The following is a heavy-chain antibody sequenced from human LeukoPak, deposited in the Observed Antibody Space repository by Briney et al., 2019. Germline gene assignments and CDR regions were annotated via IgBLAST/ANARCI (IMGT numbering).Heavy chain of an antibody. J-gene: IGHJ6*03. V-gene: IGHV4-61*02. D-gene: IGHD3-16*02. CDR1: GGSISSGSYY. CDR2: IYTSGST. Sequence: SQTLSLTCTVSGGSISSGSYYWSWIRQPAGKGLEWIGRIYTSGSTNYNPSLKSRVTISVDTSKNQFSLKLSSVTAADTAVYYCARVSYQLWYMDVWGKGTTVTISS. CDR3: ARVSYQLWYMDV.